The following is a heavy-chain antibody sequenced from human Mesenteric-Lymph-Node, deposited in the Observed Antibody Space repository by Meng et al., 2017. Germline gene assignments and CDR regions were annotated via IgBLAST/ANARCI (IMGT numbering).Heavy chain of an antibody. CDR3: AKDRSGSVVAATNY. CDR1: GFIFSNYA. CDR2: ISGSGDIT. D-gene: IGHD2-15*01. Sequence: GESLKISCAASGFIFSNYAMTWVRQAPGKGLEWVSDISGSGDITYHADSVKGRFTISRDNSNNTLFLQMNSLRAGDTAVYYCAKDRSGSVVAATNYWGLGTLVTVSS. J-gene: IGHJ4*02. V-gene: IGHV3-23*01.